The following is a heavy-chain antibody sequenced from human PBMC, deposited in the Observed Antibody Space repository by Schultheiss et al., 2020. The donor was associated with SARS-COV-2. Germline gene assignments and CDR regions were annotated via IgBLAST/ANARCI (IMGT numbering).Heavy chain of an antibody. J-gene: IGHJ4*02. D-gene: IGHD1-26*01. CDR2: ISAYNGNT. V-gene: IGHV1-18*04. CDR1: GYSFTSSY. CDR3: ATDPSGDYYGRLSFDY. Sequence: ASVKVSCKAYGYSFTSSYMHWVRQAPGQGLEWMGWISAYNGNTNYAQKLQGRVTMTEDTSTDTAYMELNSLRSEDTAVYYCATDPSGDYYGRLSFDYWGQGTLVTVSS.